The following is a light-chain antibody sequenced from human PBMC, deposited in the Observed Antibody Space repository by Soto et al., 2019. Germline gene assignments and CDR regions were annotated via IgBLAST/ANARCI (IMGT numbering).Light chain of an antibody. CDR3: QTWGTGIVV. Sequence: QSVLTQSPSASASLGASVKLTCTLSSGHSSYAIAWHQQQTEKGPRYLMKLNSDGSHSKGDGIPDRFSGSSSGAERYLTISSLQSEDEADYYCQTWGTGIVVLGGGTKLTVL. J-gene: IGLJ3*02. V-gene: IGLV4-69*01. CDR1: SGHSSYA. CDR2: LNSDGSH.